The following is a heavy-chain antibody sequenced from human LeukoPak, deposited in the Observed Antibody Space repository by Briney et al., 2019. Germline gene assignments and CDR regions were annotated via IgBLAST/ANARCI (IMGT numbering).Heavy chain of an antibody. Sequence: GGSLRLSCAASGFTFSNYGMHWVRQAPGKGLEGGAVIWYDGSDKYYADSVKGRFTISRDNSKSTLYLQMNSLRAEDTAVYYCATEGFVVAAAGHIGYFQHWGQGTLVTVSS. CDR1: GFTFSNYG. V-gene: IGHV3-33*01. CDR2: IWYDGSDK. D-gene: IGHD6-13*01. J-gene: IGHJ1*01. CDR3: ATEGFVVAAAGHIGYFQH.